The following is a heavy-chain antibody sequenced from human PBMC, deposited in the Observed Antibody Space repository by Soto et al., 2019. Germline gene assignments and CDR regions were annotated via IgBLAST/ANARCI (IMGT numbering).Heavy chain of an antibody. CDR3: ARQIRKGTTMRGVDY. CDR1: GDSLTSSRYY. CDR2: ISYGGSV. V-gene: IGHV4-39*01. Sequence: QLQLQESGPGLVKPSETLSLTCSVSGDSLTSSRYYWGWTRQPPGRGLEWIGAISYGGSVYYNPSLNSRVTTSVDTSKSQFSLKLTSVTAADTAIYYCARQIRKGTTMRGVDYWGQGILVTVSS. J-gene: IGHJ4*02. D-gene: IGHD4-4*01.